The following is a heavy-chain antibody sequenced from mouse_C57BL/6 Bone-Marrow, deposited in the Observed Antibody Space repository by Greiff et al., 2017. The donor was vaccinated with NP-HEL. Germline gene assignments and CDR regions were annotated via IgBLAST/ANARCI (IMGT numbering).Heavy chain of an antibody. V-gene: IGHV14-2*01. D-gene: IGHD1-1*01. CDR1: GFNIKDHY. CDR2: IDPEDGET. Sequence: EVQLQQSGAELVKPGASVKLSCTAPGFNIKDHYMHWVKQRTEQGLEWIGRIDPEDGETKYAPKFQGKATITADPSSNTASLQLRGLTSEDTAVYYCAREGATVVAPFDFWAHGAALTVSS. J-gene: IGHJ2*01. CDR3: AREGATVVAPFDF.